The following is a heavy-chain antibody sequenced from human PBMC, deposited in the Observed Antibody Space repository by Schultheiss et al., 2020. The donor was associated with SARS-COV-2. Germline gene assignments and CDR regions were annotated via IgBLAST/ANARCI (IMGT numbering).Heavy chain of an antibody. Sequence: GGSLRLSCAASGFTFSSYEMNWVRQAPGKGLEWVSYISSFGSTIYYADSVKGRFTISRDNSKNTLFLQMNSLRAEDTAVYYCTVSMDVWGQGTTVTVSS. J-gene: IGHJ6*02. V-gene: IGHV3-48*03. CDR3: TVSMDV. CDR2: ISSFGSTI. CDR1: GFTFSSYE.